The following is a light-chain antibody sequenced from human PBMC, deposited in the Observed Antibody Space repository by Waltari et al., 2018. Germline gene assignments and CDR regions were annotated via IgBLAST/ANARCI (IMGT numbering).Light chain of an antibody. CDR1: QSLLNSNGNTY. J-gene: IGKJ2*03. Sequence: MTQTPLSLPVTPGEPASLSCRSSQSLLNSNGNTYLYWYLQKPGQPPRLLIYRVSNRFSGVPDRFSGSGSGTDFTLKISRVEAEDVGVYYCMQALQTPYSFGQGTKVEIK. CDR2: RVS. CDR3: MQALQTPYS. V-gene: IGKV2-29*02.